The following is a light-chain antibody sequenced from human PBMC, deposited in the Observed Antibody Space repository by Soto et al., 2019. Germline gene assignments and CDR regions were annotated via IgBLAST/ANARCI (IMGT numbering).Light chain of an antibody. CDR1: TSDVGRYNY. J-gene: IGLJ1*01. CDR2: DVS. Sequence: QSVLTQPASVSGSPGQSISISCAGTTSDVGRYNYVSWYQQHPGEAPKLMIYDVSYRPSWVSNRFSGSKSSITASLTISGLQAEDEADYYCNSFTTSSTYVFGTGTKVTV. CDR3: NSFTTSSTYV. V-gene: IGLV2-14*03.